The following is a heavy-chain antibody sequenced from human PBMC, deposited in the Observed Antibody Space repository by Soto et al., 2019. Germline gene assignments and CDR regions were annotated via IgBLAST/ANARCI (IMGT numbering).Heavy chain of an antibody. CDR1: GFSFGTYA. J-gene: IGHJ4*02. CDR3: AKGAARYLDY. CDR2: ISGGIGST. V-gene: IGHV3-23*01. Sequence: WSLRLSCAASGFSFGTYAMTWVRQAPGKGLEWVSTISGGIGSTFYADSVKGRFLISRDISQKTVFLHMNSLRGEDTAVYFCAKGAARYLDYWGQGALVTVSS.